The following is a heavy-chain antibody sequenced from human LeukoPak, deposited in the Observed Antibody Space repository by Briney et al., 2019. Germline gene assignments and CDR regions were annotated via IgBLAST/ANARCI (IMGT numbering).Heavy chain of an antibody. CDR2: IYYSGST. J-gene: IGHJ3*02. Sequence: SETLSLTCTVSGGSISSYCWGWIRQPPGKGLEWIGYIYYSGSTNYNPSLKSRVTISVDTSKNQFSLKLSSVTAADTAVYYCARGYYGSGSNHDAFDIWGQGTMVTVSS. V-gene: IGHV4-59*01. CDR3: ARGYYGSGSNHDAFDI. D-gene: IGHD3-10*01. CDR1: GGSISSYC.